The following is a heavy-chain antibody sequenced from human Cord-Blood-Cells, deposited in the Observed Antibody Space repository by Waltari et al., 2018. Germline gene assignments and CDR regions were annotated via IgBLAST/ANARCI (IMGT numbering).Heavy chain of an antibody. Sequence: QLQLQESGSGLVKPSQTLSLTCAVSGGSISSGGYSWSWIRQPPGKGLEWIGYIYHSGSTYYNPSLKSRVTISVDRSKNQFSLKLSSVTAADTAVYYCARESYWGFGWYFDLWGRGTLVTVSS. CDR1: GGSISSGGYS. V-gene: IGHV4-30-2*01. J-gene: IGHJ2*01. D-gene: IGHD7-27*01. CDR3: ARESYWGFGWYFDL. CDR2: IYHSGST.